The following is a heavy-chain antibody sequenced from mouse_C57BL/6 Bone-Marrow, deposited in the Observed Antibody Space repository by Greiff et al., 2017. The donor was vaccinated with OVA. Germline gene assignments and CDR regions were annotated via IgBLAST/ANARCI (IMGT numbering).Heavy chain of an antibody. J-gene: IGHJ4*01. V-gene: IGHV5-17*01. CDR2: ISSGSSTI. D-gene: IGHD2-3*01. CDR1: GFTFSDYG. Sequence: EVQRVESGGGLVKPGGSLKLSCAASGFTFSDYGLHWVRQAPEKGLEWVAYISSGSSTIYYAATVTGRFTISRDNAKNTLFLQMTSLRSEDTAMDYCARKSRWLLPYYCAMDYWGQGTSVTVSS. CDR3: ARKSRWLLPYYCAMDY.